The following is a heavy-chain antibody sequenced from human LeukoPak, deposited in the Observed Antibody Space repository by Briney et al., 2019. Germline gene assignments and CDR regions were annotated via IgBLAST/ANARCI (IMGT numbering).Heavy chain of an antibody. D-gene: IGHD4-23*01. V-gene: IGHV1-2*02. CDR2: INPNSGGT. CDR1: GYTFTGYY. CDR3: ARDPTATVVDRPYNWFDP. J-gene: IGHJ5*02. Sequence: ASVKVSCKASGYTFTGYYMHWVRQAPGQGLEWMGWINPNSGGTNYAQKFQGRVTMTRDTSISTAYMELSRLRSDDTAVYYCARDPTATVVDRPYNWFDPWGQGTLVTVSS.